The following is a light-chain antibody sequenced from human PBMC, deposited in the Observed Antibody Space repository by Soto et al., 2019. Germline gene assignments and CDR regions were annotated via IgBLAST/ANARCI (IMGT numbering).Light chain of an antibody. CDR3: SSYTSSGTHVV. Sequence: QSVLTQPASVSGSPGQSITISCTGTSSDVGGYNYVSWYQQHPGKAPKLMIYDVTDRPSGVSNRFSGSKSGNTASLIISGLQAEDEADYYCSSYTSSGTHVVFGGGTKVTVL. V-gene: IGLV2-14*01. J-gene: IGLJ2*01. CDR1: SSDVGGYNY. CDR2: DVT.